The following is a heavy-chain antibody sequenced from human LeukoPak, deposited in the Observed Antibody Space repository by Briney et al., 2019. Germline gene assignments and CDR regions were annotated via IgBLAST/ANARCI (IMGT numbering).Heavy chain of an antibody. Sequence: TSETLSLTCTVSGGSISSSSYYWGWIRQPPGKGLEWIGSIYYSGSTYYNPSLKSRVTISVDTSKNQFSLKLSSVTAADTAVYYCARVTRDSSGYYPFDYWGQGTLVTVSS. D-gene: IGHD3-22*01. CDR2: IYYSGST. J-gene: IGHJ4*02. CDR1: GGSISSSSYY. CDR3: ARVTRDSSGYYPFDY. V-gene: IGHV4-39*07.